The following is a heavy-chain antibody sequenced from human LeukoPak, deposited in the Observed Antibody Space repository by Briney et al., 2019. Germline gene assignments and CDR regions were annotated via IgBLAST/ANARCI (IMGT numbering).Heavy chain of an antibody. D-gene: IGHD3-3*01. CDR1: GFSLSNARMG. J-gene: IGHJ5*02. V-gene: IGHV2-26*01. CDR3: ARMGRYDFWSGYQGNWFDP. Sequence: SGPVLVQPTETLTLTCTVSGFSLSNARMGVRWIRQPPGKALEWLAHIFSNDEKSYSTSLKSRLTISKDTSKSQVVLTMTNMDPVDTATYYCARMGRYDFWSGYQGNWFDPWGQGTLVTVSS. CDR2: IFSNDEK.